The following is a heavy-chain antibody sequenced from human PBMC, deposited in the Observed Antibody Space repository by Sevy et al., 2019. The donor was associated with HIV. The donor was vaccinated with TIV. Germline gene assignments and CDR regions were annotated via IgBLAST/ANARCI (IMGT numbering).Heavy chain of an antibody. CDR3: ARGVSSWTRSYYYYYGMDV. CDR1: GFTFSSYA. D-gene: IGHD6-13*01. V-gene: IGHV3-30-3*01. J-gene: IGHJ6*02. Sequence: GGSLRLSCAASGFTFSSYAMHWVRQAPGKGLEWVAVISYDGSNKYYADSVKGRFTISRDNSKNTLYLQMNSLRAEDTAVYYCARGVSSWTRSYYYYYGMDVWGQGTTVTVSS. CDR2: ISYDGSNK.